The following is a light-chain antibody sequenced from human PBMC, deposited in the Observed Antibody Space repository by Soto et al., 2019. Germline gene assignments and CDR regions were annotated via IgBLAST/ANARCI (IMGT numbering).Light chain of an antibody. CDR3: QQYGSSLIT. J-gene: IGKJ5*01. V-gene: IGKV3-20*01. CDR1: QSVSG. CDR2: GAS. Sequence: EIVLTQSPGTLSLSPGERATLSCRASQSVSGMAWYQQKRGQAPRLLIYGASTRATGIPDRFSGSGSGTDFTLTITRLEPEDFSVYYCQQYGSSLITFGQGTRLEI.